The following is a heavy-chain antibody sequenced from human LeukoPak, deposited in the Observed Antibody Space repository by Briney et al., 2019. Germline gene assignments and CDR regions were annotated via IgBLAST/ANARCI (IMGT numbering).Heavy chain of an antibody. D-gene: IGHD6-13*01. CDR1: GYTFASYG. J-gene: IGHJ5*02. CDR3: ARGAAGKGNWFDP. V-gene: IGHV1-18*01. CDR2: ISAYNGNT. Sequence: ASVKVSCKASGYTFASYGITWVRQAPGQGLEWMGWISAYNGNTNYAQKLQGRVTTTTDTSTSTAYMELRSLRSDDTAIYYCARGAAGKGNWFDPWGQGTLVTVSS.